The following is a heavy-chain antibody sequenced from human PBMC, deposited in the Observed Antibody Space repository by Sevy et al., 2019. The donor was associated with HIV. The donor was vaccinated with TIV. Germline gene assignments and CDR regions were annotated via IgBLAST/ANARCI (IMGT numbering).Heavy chain of an antibody. CDR3: ARDCSSTSCLWGLDV. CDR2: IKRDGSEK. D-gene: IGHD2-2*01. CDR1: GFSCNMYW. J-gene: IGHJ6*02. Sequence: GGSLRLSCTASGFSCNMYWMSWVRQAPGQGLEWVAHIKRDGSEKYYVDSVRGRFTISRDNAKNSLYLQMNSLRAEDTAVYYCARDCSSTSCLWGLDVWGQGTTVTVSS. V-gene: IGHV3-7*03.